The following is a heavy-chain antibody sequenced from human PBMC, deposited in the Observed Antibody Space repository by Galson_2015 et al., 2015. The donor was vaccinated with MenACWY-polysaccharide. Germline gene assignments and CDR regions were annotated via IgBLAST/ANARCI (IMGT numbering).Heavy chain of an antibody. CDR1: GFTFSSYA. Sequence: SLRLSCAASGFTFSSYAMNWVRQAPGKGLEWVSAISGSSATTYYADSVKGRFTISRDNSKNTLYLQMNSLRAEDTAIYYCAKGGGASSSSPYDYWGQGTLVTGSS. J-gene: IGHJ4*02. CDR2: ISGSSATT. V-gene: IGHV3-23*01. CDR3: AKGGGASSSSPYDY. D-gene: IGHD6-6*01.